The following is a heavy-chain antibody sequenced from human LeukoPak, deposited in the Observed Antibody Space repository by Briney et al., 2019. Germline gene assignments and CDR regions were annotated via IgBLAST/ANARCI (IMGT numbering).Heavy chain of an antibody. Sequence: GGSLRLSCAASGVTFSSYAMHWVRQAPGKGLEWVAVISYDGSNKYYADSVKGRFTISRDNSKNTLYLQMNSLRAEDTAVYYCARKHSSGWSFDYWGQGTLVTVSS. CDR1: GVTFSSYA. J-gene: IGHJ4*02. CDR3: ARKHSSGWSFDY. D-gene: IGHD6-19*01. V-gene: IGHV3-30-3*01. CDR2: ISYDGSNK.